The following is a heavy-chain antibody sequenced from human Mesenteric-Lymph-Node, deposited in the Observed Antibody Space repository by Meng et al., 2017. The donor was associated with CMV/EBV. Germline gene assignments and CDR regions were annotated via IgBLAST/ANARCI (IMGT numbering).Heavy chain of an antibody. D-gene: IGHD6-6*01. CDR1: GFTFSAYA. CDR3: ARDRAAARFVSGQTFDP. CDR2: ISFDGSNK. V-gene: IGHV3-30*04. J-gene: IGHJ5*02. Sequence: GESLKISCAASGFTFSAYAMHWVRQAPGKGLEWVALISFDGSNKYYADSVKGRFTITRDNPKNTLYLQMNSLRAEDTAVYSCARDRAAARFVSGQTFDPWGHGTLVTVSS.